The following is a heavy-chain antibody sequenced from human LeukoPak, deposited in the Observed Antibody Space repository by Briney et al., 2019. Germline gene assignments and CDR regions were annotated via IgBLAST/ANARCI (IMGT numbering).Heavy chain of an antibody. V-gene: IGHV3-23*01. D-gene: IGHD3-10*01. CDR3: ANLRGSGSSYFDS. CDR1: GFTFSTYV. J-gene: IGHJ4*02. Sequence: GGSLRLSCAASGFTFSTYVMSWVRQAPGKGLEWVSTISASGIGTYYADSVKGRFTVSRDNTKNTLYLQMNSLRAEDTAVYFCANLRGSGSSYFDSWGQGTLVTVSS. CDR2: ISASGIGT.